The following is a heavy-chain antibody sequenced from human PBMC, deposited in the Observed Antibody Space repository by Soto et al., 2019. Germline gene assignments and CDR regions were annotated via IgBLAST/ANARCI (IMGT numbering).Heavy chain of an antibody. CDR1: GGSFSGYY. CDR3: ARGVTGPYYYYMDV. J-gene: IGHJ6*03. CDR2: INHSGST. D-gene: IGHD2-21*02. V-gene: IGHV4-34*01. Sequence: SEALSLTCAVYGGSFSGYYWSWIRQPPGKGLEWIGEINHSGSTNYNPSLKSRVTISVDTSKNQFSLKLSSVTAADTAVYYCARGVTGPYYYYMDVWGKGTPVTVSS.